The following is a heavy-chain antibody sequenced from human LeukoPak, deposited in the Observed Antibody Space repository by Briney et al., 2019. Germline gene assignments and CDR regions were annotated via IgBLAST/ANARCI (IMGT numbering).Heavy chain of an antibody. Sequence: GGSLRLSCAASGFTFSSYSMNWFRQAPGKGLEWVSSISSSSSYIYYADSVKGRFTISRDNAKNSLYLQMNSLRAEDTAVYYCARDVSSGYYSRRKYFDYWGQGTLVTVSS. CDR1: GFTFSSYS. J-gene: IGHJ4*02. CDR2: ISSSSSYI. V-gene: IGHV3-21*01. CDR3: ARDVSSGYYSRRKYFDY. D-gene: IGHD3-22*01.